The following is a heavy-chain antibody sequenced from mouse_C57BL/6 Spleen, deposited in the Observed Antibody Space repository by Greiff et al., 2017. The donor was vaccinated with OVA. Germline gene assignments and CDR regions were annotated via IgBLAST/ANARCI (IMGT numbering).Heavy chain of an antibody. CDR2: IYPGGGDT. Sequence: QVQLKESGPELVTPGASVKISCKASGYAFSSSWMNWVQQRPGKGLEWIGRIYPGGGDTNYNGKFKGKVTLTADKSSSTAYMQRSSLTSEDSAVYVCAKSILYDGFDYWGQGTTLTVSS. D-gene: IGHD2-1*01. J-gene: IGHJ2*01. CDR3: AKSILYDGFDY. CDR1: GYAFSSSW. V-gene: IGHV1-82*01.